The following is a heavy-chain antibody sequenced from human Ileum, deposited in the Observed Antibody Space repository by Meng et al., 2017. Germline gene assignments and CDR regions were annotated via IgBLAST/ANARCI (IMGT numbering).Heavy chain of an antibody. J-gene: IGHJ4*02. V-gene: IGHV1-18*01. CDR3: ARDTVGTTLGDY. Sequence: QVKLVKFGSEVKEPGASVMVSWKASGYIFTRYGIGWVRQAPGKGLEWMGWISAYSGNTKYAQKLQGRVTMTTDTSTSTAYMELRNLRSDDTAVYYCARDTVGTTLGDYWGQGTLVTVSS. D-gene: IGHD4-23*01. CDR1: GYIFTRYG. CDR2: ISAYSGNT.